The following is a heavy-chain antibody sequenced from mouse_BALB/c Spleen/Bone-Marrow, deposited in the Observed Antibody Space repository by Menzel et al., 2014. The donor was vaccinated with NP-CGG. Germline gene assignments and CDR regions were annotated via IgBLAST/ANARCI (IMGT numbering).Heavy chain of an antibody. Sequence: EVQLVESGGGLVQPGGSRKLSCAASGSTFSSFGMHWVRPAPEKGLEWVAYISSGSSTIYYADTVKGRFTISRDNPKNTLFLQMTSLRSEDTAMYYCARRGSNHWYFDVWGAGTTVTVSS. J-gene: IGHJ1*01. D-gene: IGHD1-1*01. CDR1: GSTFSSFG. V-gene: IGHV5-17*02. CDR2: ISSGSSTI. CDR3: ARRGSNHWYFDV.